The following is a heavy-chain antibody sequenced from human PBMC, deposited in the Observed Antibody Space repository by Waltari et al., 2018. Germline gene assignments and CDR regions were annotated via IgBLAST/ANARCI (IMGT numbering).Heavy chain of an antibody. CDR3: ARDYCDRTNCHGMDV. J-gene: IGHJ6*02. D-gene: IGHD3-22*01. V-gene: IGHV3-30*04. CDR2: ISYNERNI. Sequence: QVQLVESGGGVVQPGRSLRLSCAASEFTFSSYAMHWVRQAPGKGLEWVAVISYNERNIYYVDSGKGRFIISRDNSNKMLYLQMNNLRTEDTAVYYCARDYCDRTNCHGMDVWGQGTTVIVSS. CDR1: EFTFSSYA.